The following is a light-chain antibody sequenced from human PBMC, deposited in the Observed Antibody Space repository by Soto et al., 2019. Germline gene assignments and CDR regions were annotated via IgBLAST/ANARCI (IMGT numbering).Light chain of an antibody. CDR2: AAS. V-gene: IGKV1-39*01. Sequence: DIQMTQSPSSLSASVGDRDTITCRASQTVTNFLHWYQQKPGKAPKLLISAASSLRAGVPSRFSGSGSGTVFTLTISSLQPEDFATYYCEQSYSSLRTFGPGTNVEV. CDR3: EQSYSSLRT. J-gene: IGKJ1*01. CDR1: QTVTNF.